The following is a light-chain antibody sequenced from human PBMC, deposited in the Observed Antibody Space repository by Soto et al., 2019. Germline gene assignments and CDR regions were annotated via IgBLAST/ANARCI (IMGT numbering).Light chain of an antibody. Sequence: QLVLTQSPSASASLGASVKLTCTLSSGHSSYAIAWHQQQPEKGPRYLMKLNSDGSHSKGDGIPDRFSGSSPGAERYLTISSLQSEDEADYYCQTWGTGIQVFGTGTKLTVL. CDR1: SGHSSYA. CDR2: LNSDGSH. CDR3: QTWGTGIQV. V-gene: IGLV4-69*01. J-gene: IGLJ1*01.